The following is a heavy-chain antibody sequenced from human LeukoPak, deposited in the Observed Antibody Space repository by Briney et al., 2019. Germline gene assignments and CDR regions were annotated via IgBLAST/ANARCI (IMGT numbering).Heavy chain of an antibody. CDR2: ISSSGSTI. Sequence: GGSLRLSCAASGFTFSSYEMNWVRQAPGKGLEWVSYISSSGSTIYYADSVKGRFTISRDNAKNSLYLQMNSLRAEDTAVYYCARFRGLYCSSTSCYDELVNYMDVWGKGTTVTISS. V-gene: IGHV3-48*03. D-gene: IGHD2-2*01. CDR3: ARFRGLYCSSTSCYDELVNYMDV. J-gene: IGHJ6*03. CDR1: GFTFSSYE.